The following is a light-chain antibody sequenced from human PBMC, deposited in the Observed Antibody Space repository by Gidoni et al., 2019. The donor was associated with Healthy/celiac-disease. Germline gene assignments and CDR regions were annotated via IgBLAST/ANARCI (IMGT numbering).Light chain of an antibody. CDR2: WAS. CDR1: QSILYNSNNKNY. J-gene: IGKJ1*01. CDR3: QQYYSART. V-gene: IGKV4-1*01. Sequence: DIVMTQSPDSLAVSLGERATINCKSSQSILYNSNNKNYLAWYQQKPGQPPKLLIYWASTRESGVPDRLSGSGSGTDFTLTISSLQAEDVAVYYCQQYYSARTFGQGTKVEIK.